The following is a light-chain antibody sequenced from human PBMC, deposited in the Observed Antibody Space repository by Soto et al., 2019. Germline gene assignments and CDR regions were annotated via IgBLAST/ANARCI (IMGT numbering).Light chain of an antibody. CDR3: QQHINWPRT. J-gene: IGKJ1*01. CDR2: DAF. Sequence: EIVLTQSPATLSLSPGERATLSCTASQSVSSFLAWYQQKPGQAPRLLIYDAFKRATGIPARFSGSGSGTDSTLTISSLEPEDFALYYCQQHINWPRTFGQGTKVDIK. V-gene: IGKV3-11*01. CDR1: QSVSSF.